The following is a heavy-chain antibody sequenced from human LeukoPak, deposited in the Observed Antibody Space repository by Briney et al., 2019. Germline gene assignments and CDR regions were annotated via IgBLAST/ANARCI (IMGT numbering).Heavy chain of an antibody. CDR2: ISGSGGST. J-gene: IGHJ4*02. V-gene: IGHV3-23*01. CDR3: AKDSVTKYDFWSGPTYFVDY. Sequence: GSLRLSCAASGFPFSSYAMSWVRPAPGKGLEWVSTISGSGGSTYYADSVKGRFTISRDNSKNTLYLQMNSLRAEDTAVYYCAKDSVTKYDFWSGPTYFVDYWGQGTLVTVSS. CDR1: GFPFSSYA. D-gene: IGHD3-3*01.